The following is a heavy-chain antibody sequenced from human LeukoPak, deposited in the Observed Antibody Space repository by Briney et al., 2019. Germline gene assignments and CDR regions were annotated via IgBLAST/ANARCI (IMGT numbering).Heavy chain of an antibody. Sequence: SETLSLTCAVYGESFSGYYWSWIRQPPGKGLEWIVEINHSGSTNYNPSLKSRVTISVDTSKNQFSLKLSSVTAADTAVYYCARLGSGAGRCDFDYWGQGTLVTVSS. CDR1: GESFSGYY. J-gene: IGHJ4*02. V-gene: IGHV4-34*01. D-gene: IGHD4-17*01. CDR2: INHSGST. CDR3: ARLGSGAGRCDFDY.